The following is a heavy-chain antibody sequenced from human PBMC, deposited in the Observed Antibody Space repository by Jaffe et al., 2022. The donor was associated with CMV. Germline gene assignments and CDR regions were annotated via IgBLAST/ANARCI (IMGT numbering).Heavy chain of an antibody. CDR3: AKVGCSGGSCYSDYYYGMDV. CDR2: ISGSGGST. CDR1: GFTFSSYA. J-gene: IGHJ6*02. Sequence: EVQLLESGGGLVQPGGSLRLSCAASGFTFSSYAMSWVRQAPGKGLEWVSAISGSGGSTYYADSVKGRFTISRDNSKNTLYLQMNSLRAEDTAVYYCAKVGCSGGSCYSDYYYGMDVWGQGTTVTVSS. V-gene: IGHV3-23*01. D-gene: IGHD2-15*01.